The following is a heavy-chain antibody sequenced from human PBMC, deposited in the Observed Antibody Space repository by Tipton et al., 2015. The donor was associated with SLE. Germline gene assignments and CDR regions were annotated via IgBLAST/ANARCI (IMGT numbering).Heavy chain of an antibody. CDR2: ISSTGSLI. Sequence: GSLRLSCAASGFDFSSYNMYWVRQAPGRGLEWISYISSTGSLIYYTDSVKGRFTISRDNARNSLHLQMSSLRVEDTAVYYCVRDMVIADAFWGQGTLVTVSS. CDR1: GFDFSSYN. J-gene: IGHJ4*02. D-gene: IGHD2-21*01. CDR3: VRDMVIADAF. V-gene: IGHV3-48*03.